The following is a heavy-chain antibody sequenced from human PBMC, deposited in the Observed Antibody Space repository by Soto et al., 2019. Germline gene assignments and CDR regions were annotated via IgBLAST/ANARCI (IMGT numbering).Heavy chain of an antibody. CDR2: IKSKTDGGTT. D-gene: IGHD6-19*01. CDR1: DFPSGNAW. Sequence: LSVPCGAADFPSGNAWVNRVRKDPGKGLEWVGRIKSKTDGGTTDYAAPVKGRFTISRGDSKNTLYLQMNSLKTEDTAVYYCTTRELIAVVSQGPDYWGQGTLVPVSS. J-gene: IGHJ4*02. CDR3: TTRELIAVVSQGPDY. V-gene: IGHV3-15*07.